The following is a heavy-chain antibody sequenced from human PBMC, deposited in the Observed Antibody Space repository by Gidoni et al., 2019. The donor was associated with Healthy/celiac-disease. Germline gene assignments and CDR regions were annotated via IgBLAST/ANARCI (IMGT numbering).Heavy chain of an antibody. Sequence: QVQLVESGGGVVQPGRSLRLSCAASGFTFSSYGMNWVRQAPGKGLGCVAVIWYDGSNKYYADSVKGRFTISRDNSKNTLYLQMNSLRAEDTAVYYCARDMGGGDHIVVVPNWGFSSQAFDYWGQGTLVTVSS. V-gene: IGHV3-33*01. CDR2: IWYDGSNK. D-gene: IGHD2-2*01. CDR1: GFTFSSYG. J-gene: IGHJ4*02. CDR3: ARDMGGGDHIVVVPNWGFSSQAFDY.